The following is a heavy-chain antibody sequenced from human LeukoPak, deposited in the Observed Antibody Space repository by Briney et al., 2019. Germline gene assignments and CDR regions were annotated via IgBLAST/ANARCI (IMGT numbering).Heavy chain of an antibody. D-gene: IGHD3-10*01. CDR2: ISYDESNK. Sequence: PGGSLRLSCAASGFTFSSYGMHWVRQAPGKGLEWVAVISYDESNKYYADSVKGRFTISRDNSKNTLYLQMNSLRAEDTAVYYCARSGFGVLYYYGMDVWGQGTTVTVSS. V-gene: IGHV3-30*03. CDR1: GFTFSSYG. J-gene: IGHJ6*02. CDR3: ARSGFGVLYYYGMDV.